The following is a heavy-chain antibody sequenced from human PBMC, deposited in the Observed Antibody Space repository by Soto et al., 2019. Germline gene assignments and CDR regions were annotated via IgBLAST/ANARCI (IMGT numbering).Heavy chain of an antibody. CDR1: GGSIRSSSSY. CDR3: ARRRGVVQDGMDV. Sequence: QLQLQESGPGLVKPSETLSLTCTVSGGSIRSSSSYWDWIRQPPGKGLEWIGSIYYSGGTYYNPSLKGRVIISMDKSKNQFSLNVSSVTAADTAVYYCARRRGVVQDGMDVWGQGTTVIVSS. V-gene: IGHV4-39*01. CDR2: IYYSGGT. J-gene: IGHJ6*02. D-gene: IGHD3-3*01.